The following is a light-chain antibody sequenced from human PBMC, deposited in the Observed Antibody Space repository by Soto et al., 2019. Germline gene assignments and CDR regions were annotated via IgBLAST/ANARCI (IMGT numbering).Light chain of an antibody. CDR3: SSYAGSNNYVV. Sequence: QSVLTQPPSASGSPGQSVTISCTGTSSDVGGYNFVSWYQQHPDKAPKLMIYEVSKRPSGLPDRFSGSKSGNTASLTVSGLHAEDEANDYCSSYAGSNNYVVFGGGTKLTVL. J-gene: IGLJ2*01. CDR1: SSDVGGYNF. V-gene: IGLV2-8*01. CDR2: EVS.